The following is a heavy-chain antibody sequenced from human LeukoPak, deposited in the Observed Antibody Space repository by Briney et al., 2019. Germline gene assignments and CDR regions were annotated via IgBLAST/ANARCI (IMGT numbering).Heavy chain of an antibody. Sequence: GGSLRLSCAASGFTFSNYWMIWVRQAPGKGLEWVGNIKQEGSEKRYADSVRGRFSISRDNAQTSLYLQMNSLRAEDTAVYYCARASDPWLQLTWGQGTLVTVSS. CDR3: ARASDPWLQLT. V-gene: IGHV3-7*05. D-gene: IGHD5-24*01. J-gene: IGHJ5*02. CDR2: IKQEGSEK. CDR1: GFTFSNYW.